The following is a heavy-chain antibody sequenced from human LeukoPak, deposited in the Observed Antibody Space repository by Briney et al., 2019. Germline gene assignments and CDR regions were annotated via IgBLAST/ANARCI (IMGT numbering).Heavy chain of an antibody. CDR3: ARVAGMVTGAFDI. CDR2: INTDGSST. V-gene: IGHV3-74*01. J-gene: IGHJ3*02. D-gene: IGHD5-18*01. CDR1: GFTFSSYW. Sequence: GGSLRLSCAASGFTFSSYWMHWVRQAPGKGLVWVSRINTDGSSTSYADSVKGRFTISRDNAKNTLYLQMNSLRAEDTAVYYCARVAGMVTGAFDIWGQGTMVTVSS.